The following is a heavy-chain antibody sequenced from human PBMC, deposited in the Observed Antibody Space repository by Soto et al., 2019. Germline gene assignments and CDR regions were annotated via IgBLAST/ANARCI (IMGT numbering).Heavy chain of an antibody. CDR3: AREVEVAANPYGMDV. Sequence: QVQLVESGGGVVQPGRSLRLSCAASGFTFSSYAMHWVRQAPGKGLEWVAVISYDGSNKYYADSVKGRFTISRDNSKNTLHLQMNSLRAEDTAVYYCAREVEVAANPYGMDVWGQGTTVTVSS. CDR2: ISYDGSNK. D-gene: IGHD2-15*01. V-gene: IGHV3-30-3*01. J-gene: IGHJ6*02. CDR1: GFTFSSYA.